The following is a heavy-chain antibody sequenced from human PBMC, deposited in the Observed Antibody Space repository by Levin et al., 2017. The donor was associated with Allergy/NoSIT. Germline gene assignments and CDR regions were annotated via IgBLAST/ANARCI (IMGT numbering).Heavy chain of an antibody. J-gene: IGHJ4*02. V-gene: IGHV3-21*01. CDR1: GFTFSSYS. D-gene: IGHD2-15*01. Sequence: GESLKISCAASGFTFSSYSMNWVRQAPGKGLEWVSSISSGSSYIDYADSVKGRVTISRDNAKNSLYLQMNSLRAEDTAVYYCARVYCSGGSCYSRHFDFWGQGTLVTVSS. CDR2: ISSGSSYI. CDR3: ARVYCSGGSCYSRHFDF.